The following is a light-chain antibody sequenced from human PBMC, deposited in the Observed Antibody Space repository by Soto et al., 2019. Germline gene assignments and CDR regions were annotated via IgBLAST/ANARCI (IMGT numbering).Light chain of an antibody. CDR3: QHYKSYPLT. CDR1: QSISSW. Sequence: DIQMTQSPSTLSASVGDRVTITCRASQSISSWLAWYQQKPGKAPKVLIYKASILEIGVPSRFSGSESGTEFTLTITSLQPDDSATYYCQHYKSYPLTFGGGTKVEI. CDR2: KAS. V-gene: IGKV1-5*03. J-gene: IGKJ4*01.